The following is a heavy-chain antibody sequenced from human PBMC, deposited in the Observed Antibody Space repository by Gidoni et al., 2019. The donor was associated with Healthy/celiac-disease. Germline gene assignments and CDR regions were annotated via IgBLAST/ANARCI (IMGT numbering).Heavy chain of an antibody. V-gene: IGHV4-39*01. J-gene: IGHJ4*02. Sequence: GSIYYSGSTYYNPSLKSRVTISVDTSKNQFSLKLSSVTAADTAVYYCARHESTFDYWGQGTLVTVSS. CDR2: IYYSGST. CDR3: ARHESTFDY. D-gene: IGHD3-3*01.